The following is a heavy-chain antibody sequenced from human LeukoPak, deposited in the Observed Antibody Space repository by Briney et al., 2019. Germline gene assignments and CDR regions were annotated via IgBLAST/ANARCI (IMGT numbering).Heavy chain of an antibody. Sequence: ASVKVSCKASGYTFTSYYMHWVRQAPGQGLECMGIINPSGGSTSYAQKFQGRVTMTRDTSTSTVYMELSSLRSEDTAVYYCARDSGGYYDGSGYYYFDYWGQGTLVTVSS. J-gene: IGHJ4*02. CDR2: INPSGGST. CDR3: ARDSGGYYDGSGYYYFDY. D-gene: IGHD3-22*01. V-gene: IGHV1-46*01. CDR1: GYTFTSYY.